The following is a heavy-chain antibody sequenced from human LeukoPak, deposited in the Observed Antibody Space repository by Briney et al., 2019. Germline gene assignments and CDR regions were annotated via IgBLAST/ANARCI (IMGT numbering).Heavy chain of an antibody. CDR1: GGSFSGYY. CDR3: ARGLRYSSGWDHYYYYYYGMDV. CDR2: INHSGST. V-gene: IGHV4-34*01. D-gene: IGHD6-19*01. J-gene: IGHJ6*02. Sequence: SETLSLTCAVYGGSFSGYYWSWIRQPPGKGLEWIGEINHSGSTNYNPSLKSRVTISVDTSKNQFSLKLSSVTAADTAVYYCARGLRYSSGWDHYYYYYYGMDVWGQGTTVTVSS.